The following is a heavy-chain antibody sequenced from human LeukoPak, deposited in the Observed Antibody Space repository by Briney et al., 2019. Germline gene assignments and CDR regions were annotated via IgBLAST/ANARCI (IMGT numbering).Heavy chain of an antibody. CDR1: GYTFTSYY. J-gene: IGHJ5*02. D-gene: IGHD3-16*01. CDR2: INPSGGST. V-gene: IGHV1-46*01. CDR3: ARADRLHGGPYLIGP. Sequence: GASVKVSCKASGYTFTSYYMHWVRQAPGQGLEWMGIINPSGGSTSYAQKFQGRVTMTRDTSITTVYMEVNCLTSDDTAMYYCARADRLHGGPYLIGPWGQGTLVTVSS.